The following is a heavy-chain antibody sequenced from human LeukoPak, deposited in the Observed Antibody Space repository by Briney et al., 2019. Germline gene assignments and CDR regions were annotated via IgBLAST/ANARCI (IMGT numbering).Heavy chain of an antibody. CDR1: GFTFSSYG. V-gene: IGHV3-30*02. J-gene: IGHJ4*02. D-gene: IGHD1-26*01. Sequence: PGGSLRLSCAASGFTFSSYGMHWVRQAPGKGLEWVAFIRYDGSNKYYADSVKGRFTISRDNSKNTLYLQMNSLRAEDTAVYYCAKERGGVVVGASFDYWGQGTLVTVSS. CDR2: IRYDGSNK. CDR3: AKERGGVVVGASFDY.